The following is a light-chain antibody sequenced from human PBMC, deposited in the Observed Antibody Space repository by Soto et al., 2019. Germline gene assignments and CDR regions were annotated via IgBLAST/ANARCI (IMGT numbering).Light chain of an antibody. J-gene: IGLJ1*01. CDR2: DVS. V-gene: IGLV2-23*02. Sequence: QSALTQAASVSGSPGQSRTISCTGTSNDIGKYNHVSWYQHHAGKAPKLILYDVSQWPSGASRRFSGSKSGNTASLTSYRLQPADEADYYCSAYGGGATFYVFGTGTKLTVL. CDR1: SNDIGKYNH. CDR3: SAYGGGATFYV.